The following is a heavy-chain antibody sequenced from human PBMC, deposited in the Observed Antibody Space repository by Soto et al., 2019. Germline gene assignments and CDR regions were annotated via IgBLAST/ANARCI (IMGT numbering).Heavy chain of an antibody. CDR3: ARRNYDSSGSYWSFDY. J-gene: IGHJ4*02. D-gene: IGHD3-22*01. CDR2: IYYSGTT. Sequence: QLQLQESGPGLVKPSETLSLTCTVSGDSIIGSGYYWAWIRQPPGKGLEWIGSIYYSGTTYPNPSLKSRVPISVDTSKKQFSLKLSSVTAADTAVYYCARRNYDSSGSYWSFDYWGQGILVTVSS. V-gene: IGHV4-39*01. CDR1: GDSIIGSGYY.